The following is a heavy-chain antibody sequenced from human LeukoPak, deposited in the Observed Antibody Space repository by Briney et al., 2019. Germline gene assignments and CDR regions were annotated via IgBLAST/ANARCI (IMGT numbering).Heavy chain of an antibody. CDR3: ARVNGYNSIGYYFDY. CDR2: ISRSGNTI. D-gene: IGHD5-24*01. V-gene: IGHV3-48*03. Sequence: GGSLRLSCAASGFTFSSYEMNWVRQAPGKGPEWLSYISRSGNTIYYADSVKGRFTISRDNAKNSLYLQINSLRAEDTAVYYCARVNGYNSIGYYFDYWGQGTLVTVSS. CDR1: GFTFSSYE. J-gene: IGHJ4*02.